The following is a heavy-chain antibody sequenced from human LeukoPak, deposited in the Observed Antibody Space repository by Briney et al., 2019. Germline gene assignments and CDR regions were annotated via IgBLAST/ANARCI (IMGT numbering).Heavy chain of an antibody. CDR2: IVVGSGNT. Sequence: ASVKVSCKASGFTFTSSAMQWVRQARGQRLEWIGWIVVGSGNTNYAQKFQERVTITRDMSTSTAYMELSSLRSEDTAVYYCAVESHDSSGYYGTFDYWGQGTLVTVSS. J-gene: IGHJ4*02. CDR1: GFTFTSSA. V-gene: IGHV1-58*02. CDR3: AVESHDSSGYYGTFDY. D-gene: IGHD3-22*01.